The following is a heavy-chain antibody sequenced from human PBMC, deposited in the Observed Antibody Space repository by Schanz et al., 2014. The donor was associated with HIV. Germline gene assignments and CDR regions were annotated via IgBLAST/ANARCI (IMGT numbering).Heavy chain of an antibody. Sequence: QVQLVQSGAEVKKPGASVKVSCKASGYTFTSQYMHWVRQAPGQGLEWMGWINTRTGDTIYAERLQGRVTLTRDTSISTAYMEMRRLRSDDTAVYYCARDVSVDCTGINNCYTRKWFDPWGQGTLVTVSS. V-gene: IGHV1-2*02. CDR2: INTRTGDT. D-gene: IGHD2-2*02. CDR3: ARDVSVDCTGINNCYTRKWFDP. CDR1: GYTFTSQY. J-gene: IGHJ5*02.